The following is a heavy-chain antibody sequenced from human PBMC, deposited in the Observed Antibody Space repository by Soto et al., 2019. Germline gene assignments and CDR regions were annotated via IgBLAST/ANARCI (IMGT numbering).Heavy chain of an antibody. V-gene: IGHV4-59*08. CDR3: ARHRYSYGVYYFDY. CDR2: IYYSGST. J-gene: IGHJ4*02. CDR1: GGSISNYY. Sequence: LETLSLTCIVSGGSISNYYWIWIRQPPGKGLEWIGYIYYSGSTNYNPSLTSRVTISVDTSKNQFSLKLSSVTAADTAVYYCARHRYSYGVYYFDYWGQGTLVTVSS. D-gene: IGHD5-18*01.